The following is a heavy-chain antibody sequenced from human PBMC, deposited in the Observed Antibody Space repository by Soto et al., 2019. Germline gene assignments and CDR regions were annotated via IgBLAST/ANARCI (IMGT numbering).Heavy chain of an antibody. Sequence: ASVKVSCKASGYTFSDYFIQWLRQAPGQGLEWVAWVNPKTAATNYAKKFQDRVTVTSDTSFSTAYLELTRLRPDDTALYYCARIKWGLDYYSGMDVWGQGTAVTVSS. J-gene: IGHJ6*02. D-gene: IGHD1-26*01. CDR3: ARIKWGLDYYSGMDV. CDR1: GYTFSDYF. V-gene: IGHV1-2*02. CDR2: VNPKTAAT.